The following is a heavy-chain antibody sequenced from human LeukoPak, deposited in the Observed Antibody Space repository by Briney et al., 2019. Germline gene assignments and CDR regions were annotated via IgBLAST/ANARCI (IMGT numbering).Heavy chain of an antibody. D-gene: IGHD3-3*01. CDR3: ARARFLEWHFDY. J-gene: IGHJ4*02. Sequence: SETLSLTCAVYGGSLSGYYWSWTRQPPGKGLEWIGEINHSGSTNYNPSLKSRVTISVDTSKNQFSLKLSSVTAADTAVYYCARARFLEWHFDYWGQGTLVTVSS. CDR2: INHSGST. V-gene: IGHV4-34*01. CDR1: GGSLSGYY.